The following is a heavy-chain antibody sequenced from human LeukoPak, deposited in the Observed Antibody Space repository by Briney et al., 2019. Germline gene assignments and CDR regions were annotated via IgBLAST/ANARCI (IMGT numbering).Heavy chain of an antibody. Sequence: SETLSLTCTVSGGSISSYYWSWIRQPPGKGLEWIGYIYYSGSTNYNPSLKSRVTISVDTSKNQFSLKLSSVTAADTAVYYCARGLYSSSCSFDYWGQGTLVTVSS. CDR3: ARGLYSSSCSFDY. CDR2: IYYSGST. J-gene: IGHJ4*02. V-gene: IGHV4-59*08. CDR1: GGSISSYY. D-gene: IGHD6-13*01.